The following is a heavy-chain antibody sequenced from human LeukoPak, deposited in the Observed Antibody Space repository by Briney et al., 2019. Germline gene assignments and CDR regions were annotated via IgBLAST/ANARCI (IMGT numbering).Heavy chain of an antibody. CDR2: IYYSGST. CDR3: ARHPTRIAAAIDY. CDR1: GGSISSYY. V-gene: IGHV4-59*08. Sequence: SETLSLTCTVSGGSISSYYWSWIRQPPGKGLEWIGYIYYSGSTNYNPSLKSRVTISVDTSKNQFSLKLSSVTAADTAVYYCARHPTRIAAAIDYWGQGTLVTVSS. D-gene: IGHD6-13*01. J-gene: IGHJ4*02.